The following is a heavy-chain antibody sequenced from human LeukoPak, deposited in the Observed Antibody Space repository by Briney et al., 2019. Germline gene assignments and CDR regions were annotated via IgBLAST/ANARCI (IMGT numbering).Heavy chain of an antibody. CDR1: GFTFSSYG. CDR3: AKDRTGYCSGGSCYLGYFDS. Sequence: GRSLRLSCAASGFTFSSYGMHWVRQAPGKGLEWVAVISYDGSNKYYADSVKGRFTISRDNSKNTLYLQMNSLRAEDTAVYYCAKDRTGYCSGGSCYLGYFDSWGQGTLVTVSS. J-gene: IGHJ4*02. V-gene: IGHV3-30*18. D-gene: IGHD2-15*01. CDR2: ISYDGSNK.